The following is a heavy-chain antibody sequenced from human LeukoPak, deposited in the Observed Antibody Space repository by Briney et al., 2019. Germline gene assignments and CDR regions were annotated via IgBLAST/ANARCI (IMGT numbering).Heavy chain of an antibody. J-gene: IGHJ4*02. V-gene: IGHV5-51*01. CDR1: GYSFTSYW. CDR3: ARAQTYDFWSGYYHY. CDR2: IYPGDSDT. Sequence: GESPKISCKGSGYSFTSYWIGWVRQMPGKGLEWMGIIYPGDSDTRYSPSFQGQVTISADKSISTAYLQWSSLKASDTAMYYCARAQTYDFWSGYYHYWGQGTLVTVSS. D-gene: IGHD3-3*01.